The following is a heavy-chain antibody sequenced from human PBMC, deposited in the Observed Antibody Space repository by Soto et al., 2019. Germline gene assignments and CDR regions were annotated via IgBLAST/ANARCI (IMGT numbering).Heavy chain of an antibody. D-gene: IGHD5-12*01. CDR2: TYPGDSDT. Sequence: PGESLKISCKGSGYSFTSYWIAWVRQMPGKGLEWMGITYPGDSDTRYSPSFQGQVTISADKSITTAYLQWSSLKASDTAMYYCARHSIDGYNSPADYWGQGTLVTVSS. CDR3: ARHSIDGYNSPADY. V-gene: IGHV5-51*01. CDR1: GYSFTSYW. J-gene: IGHJ4*02.